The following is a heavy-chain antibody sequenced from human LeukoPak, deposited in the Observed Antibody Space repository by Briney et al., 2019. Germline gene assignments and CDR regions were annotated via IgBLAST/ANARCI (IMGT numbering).Heavy chain of an antibody. CDR3: ATAPVPAAIIGMWFDP. CDR2: INAGNGNT. CDR1: GYTFTSYA. Sequence: ASVKVSCKASGYTFTSYAMHWVRQAPGQRLEWMGWINAGNGNTKYSQEFQGRVTITRDTSASTAYMELSSLRSEDMAVYYCATAPVPAAIIGMWFDPWGQGTLVTVSS. J-gene: IGHJ5*02. V-gene: IGHV1-3*03. D-gene: IGHD2-2*01.